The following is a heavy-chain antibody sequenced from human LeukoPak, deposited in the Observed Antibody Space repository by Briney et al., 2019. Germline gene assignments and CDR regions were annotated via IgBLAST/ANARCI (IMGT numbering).Heavy chain of an antibody. Sequence: GGSLRLSCAASGFTFSSYAMSWVRQAPGKGLDWVSAISGSGGSTYYADSVKGRFTISRDNSKNTLYLQMNSLRAEDTAVYYCAKGPTAAMVSYWGQGTLVTVSS. J-gene: IGHJ4*02. CDR1: GFTFSSYA. CDR2: ISGSGGST. V-gene: IGHV3-23*01. D-gene: IGHD2-2*01. CDR3: AKGPTAAMVSY.